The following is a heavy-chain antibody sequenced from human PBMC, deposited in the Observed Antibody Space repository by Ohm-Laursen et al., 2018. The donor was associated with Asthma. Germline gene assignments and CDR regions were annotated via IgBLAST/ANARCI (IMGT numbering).Heavy chain of an antibody. CDR3: ARELHDSSGYYYVDYYYGMDV. CDR2: INPSGGST. Sequence: ASVKVSCKASGYTFTSYYMHWVRQAPGQGLEWMGIINPSGGSTSYAQKFQGRVTMTRDTSTSTVYMELSSLRSEDTAVYYCARELHDSSGYYYVDYYYGMDVWGQGTTVTVSS. D-gene: IGHD3-22*01. V-gene: IGHV1-46*01. J-gene: IGHJ6*02. CDR1: GYTFTSYY.